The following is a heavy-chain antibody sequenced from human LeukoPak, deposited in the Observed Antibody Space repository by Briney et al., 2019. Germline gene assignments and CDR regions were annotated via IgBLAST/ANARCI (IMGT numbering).Heavy chain of an antibody. Sequence: ASVRVSCKASGYTFISYDIHWVRQATGQGLEWMGWMDTNSDNTVYAEKFQGRVTMTRNTSISTAYMELRGLRSEDTAVYYRMSTSNWGSVDYWGQGALVTVSS. CDR3: MSTSNWGSVDY. D-gene: IGHD7-27*01. V-gene: IGHV1-8*01. CDR1: GYTFISYD. J-gene: IGHJ4*02. CDR2: MDTNSDNT.